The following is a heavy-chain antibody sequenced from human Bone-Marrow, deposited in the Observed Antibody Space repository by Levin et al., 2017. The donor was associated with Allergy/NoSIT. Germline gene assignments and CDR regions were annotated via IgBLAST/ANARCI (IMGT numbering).Heavy chain of an antibody. CDR2: IKQDGSER. D-gene: IGHD3/OR15-3a*01. V-gene: IGHV3-7*04. J-gene: IGHJ4*02. CDR3: VRDLDRYYFDY. CDR1: GFTFRNYW. Sequence: PGGSLRLSCAASGFTFRNYWMSWVRQAPGKGLEWVANIKQDGSERYYVDPVKGRFTISRDSPKNSLYRQMNSLRAEDTAVYYCVRDLDRYYFDYWGRGTLVTVSS.